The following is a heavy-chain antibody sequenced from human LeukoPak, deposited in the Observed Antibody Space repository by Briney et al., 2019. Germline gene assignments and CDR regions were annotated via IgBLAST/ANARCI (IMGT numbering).Heavy chain of an antibody. CDR3: AKASGYSYGYYMDV. D-gene: IGHD5-18*01. Sequence: GGSLRLSCAASGFTFSSYAMNWVRQAPGKGLEWVSGISGSGGSTYYADSVKGRFTISRDNSKNTLYLQMNSLRAKDTAVYYCAKASGYSYGYYMDVWGKGTTVTVSS. CDR2: ISGSGGST. CDR1: GFTFSSYA. J-gene: IGHJ6*03. V-gene: IGHV3-23*01.